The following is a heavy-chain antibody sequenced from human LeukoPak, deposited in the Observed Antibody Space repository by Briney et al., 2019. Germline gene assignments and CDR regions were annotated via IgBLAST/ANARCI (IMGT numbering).Heavy chain of an antibody. CDR1: GFTLSSYW. D-gene: IGHD4-23*01. CDR2: IKQDGSEK. Sequence: GGSLRLSCAASGFTLSSYWMSWVRQAPGKGLEWVANIKQDGSEKYYVDSVKGGSTISRDNAKNSVYLQMNSLRAEDTAVYYCARAIGKSEGYWGQGTLVTVSS. CDR3: ARAIGKSEGY. V-gene: IGHV3-7*01. J-gene: IGHJ4*02.